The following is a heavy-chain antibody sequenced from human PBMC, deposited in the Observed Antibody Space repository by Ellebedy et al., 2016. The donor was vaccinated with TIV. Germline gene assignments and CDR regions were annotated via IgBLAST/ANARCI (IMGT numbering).Heavy chain of an antibody. J-gene: IGHJ4*02. Sequence: GGSLRLSXVASGFTFSTYVMAWVRQAPGKGLEYVSTIRSNGDAIDYADSVKGRFTVSRDNSKTTVYVEMNNLRAEDTAVYYCARWRWQQSELDHWGQGTLVTVCS. CDR1: GFTFSTYV. V-gene: IGHV3-23*01. D-gene: IGHD5-24*01. CDR3: ARWRWQQSELDH. CDR2: IRSNGDAI.